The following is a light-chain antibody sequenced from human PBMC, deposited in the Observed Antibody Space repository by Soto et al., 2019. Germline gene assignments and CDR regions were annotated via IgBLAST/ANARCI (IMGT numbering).Light chain of an antibody. CDR2: GAS. Sequence: EIVLTQSPGTLSLSPGERAALSCRASQSVDSNSLAWYQQKPGQAPRLLIFGASNRAGGIPDRFSVSGSGAAFTLTISRLEPEDFAVYYCQQYGTSPWTFGQGTEVEIK. CDR1: QSVDSNS. J-gene: IGKJ1*01. CDR3: QQYGTSPWT. V-gene: IGKV3-20*01.